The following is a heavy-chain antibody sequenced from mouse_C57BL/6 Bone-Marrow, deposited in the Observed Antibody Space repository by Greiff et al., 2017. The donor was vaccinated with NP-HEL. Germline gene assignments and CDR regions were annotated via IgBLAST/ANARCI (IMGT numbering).Heavy chain of an antibody. J-gene: IGHJ2*01. CDR2: ISNGGGST. CDR3: ARQGDGRGYYFDY. CDR1: GFTFSDYY. Sequence: EVQGVESGGGLVQPGGSLKLSCAASGFTFSDYYMYWVRQTPEKRLEWVAYISNGGGSTYYPDTVKGRFTISRDNAKNTLYLQMSRLKSEDTAMYYCARQGDGRGYYFDYWGQGTTLTVSS. V-gene: IGHV5-12*01.